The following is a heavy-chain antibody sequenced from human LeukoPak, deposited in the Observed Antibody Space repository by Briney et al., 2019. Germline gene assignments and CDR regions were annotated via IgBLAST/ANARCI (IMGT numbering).Heavy chain of an antibody. CDR1: GGSLSGYY. V-gene: IGHV4-34*01. D-gene: IGHD3-3*01. CDR3: ARAPYYDFWSGYYYFDY. Sequence: SETLSLTCAVYGGSLSGYYWSWIRQPPGKGLEWIGEINHSGSTNYNPSLKSRVTISVDPSKNQFSLKLSSVTAADTAVYYCARAPYYDFWSGYYYFDYWGQGTLVTVSS. J-gene: IGHJ4*02. CDR2: INHSGST.